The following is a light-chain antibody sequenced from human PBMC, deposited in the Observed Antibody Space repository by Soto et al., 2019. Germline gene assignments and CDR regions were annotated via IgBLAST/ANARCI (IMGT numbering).Light chain of an antibody. CDR1: SSNIGAGYD. V-gene: IGLV1-40*01. Sequence: QSVLTQPPSVSGAPGQRVTVSCTGSSSNIGAGYDVYWYQQLPETAPKLLIYGNSNRPSGVPDRFSGSKSATSASLVITGLQAEDEADYYCQSYDSRLTGAVFGGGTQLTVL. J-gene: IGLJ3*02. CDR3: QSYDSRLTGAV. CDR2: GNS.